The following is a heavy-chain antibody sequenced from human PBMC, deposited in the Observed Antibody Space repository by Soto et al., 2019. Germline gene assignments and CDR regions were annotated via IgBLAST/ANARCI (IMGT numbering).Heavy chain of an antibody. J-gene: IGHJ4*02. D-gene: IGHD7-27*01. V-gene: IGHV5-51*01. Sequence: PGESLKISCKGSGYSFTSYWIGWVRQMPGKGLEWMGIIYPYDSDTRYSPSFQGQVIISVDKSISTAYIQWSSLKASDTAMYYCARRTGDYFNYWGQGNLVTVSS. CDR3: ARRTGDYFNY. CDR2: IYPYDSDT. CDR1: GYSFTSYW.